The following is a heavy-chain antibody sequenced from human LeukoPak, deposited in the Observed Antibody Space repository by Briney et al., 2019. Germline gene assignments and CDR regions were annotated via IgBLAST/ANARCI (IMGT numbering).Heavy chain of an antibody. J-gene: IGHJ4*02. Sequence: GGSLRLSCAASGXTFSNYAMNWVRQAPGKGQEWVSGISYSGANTHYADSVKGRFTVSRNNSRNTLHLEMNSLRAEDTAVYYCAKVRDTSGWYHFDNWGQGTLVTVSS. D-gene: IGHD6-19*01. CDR1: GXTFSNYA. CDR3: AKVRDTSGWYHFDN. V-gene: IGHV3-23*01. CDR2: ISYSGANT.